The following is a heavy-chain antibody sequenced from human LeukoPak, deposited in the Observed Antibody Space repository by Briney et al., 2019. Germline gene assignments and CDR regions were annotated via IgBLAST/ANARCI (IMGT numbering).Heavy chain of an antibody. Sequence: GGSLRLSCAASGFTFNRYWMSWVRQAPGKELQWVASIKQDGSAKYYVDSVKGRFTISRDNSKNTLYLQMNSLRAEDTAVYYCAKGYYGSGSYVVDYWGQGTLVTVSS. CDR2: IKQDGSAK. CDR1: GFTFNRYW. D-gene: IGHD3-10*01. V-gene: IGHV3-7*01. J-gene: IGHJ4*02. CDR3: AKGYYGSGSYVVDY.